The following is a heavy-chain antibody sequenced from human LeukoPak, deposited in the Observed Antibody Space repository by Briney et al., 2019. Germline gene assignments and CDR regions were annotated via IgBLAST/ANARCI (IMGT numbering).Heavy chain of an antibody. J-gene: IGHJ5*02. CDR3: AKSDWFDP. Sequence: GGSLRLSCAASGLTFSDYWKSWVRQAPGKGLEWVANIKQDGGHQNYVDSVKGRFTISRDNAKNSLYLQMNSLRAEDTGVYYCAKSDWFDPCGRGILVTVSS. V-gene: IGHV3-7*01. CDR1: GLTFSDYW. CDR2: IKQDGGHQ.